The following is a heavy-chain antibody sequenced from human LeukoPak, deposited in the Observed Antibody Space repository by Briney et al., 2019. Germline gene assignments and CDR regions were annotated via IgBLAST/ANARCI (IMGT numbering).Heavy chain of an antibody. CDR1: GFTFSSSA. V-gene: IGHV3-23*01. J-gene: IGHJ4*02. CDR3: AKGSGSSCYSPCDY. CDR2: ICANDGNT. Sequence: GGSLRLSCAASGFTFSSSAMSWVRQAPGKGLEWVSVICANDGNTYYADAVKGRFTISRDNSKDTLYLQMDSLRAEDTAVYYCAKGSGSSCYSPCDYWGQGNPGHRLL. D-gene: IGHD2-15*01.